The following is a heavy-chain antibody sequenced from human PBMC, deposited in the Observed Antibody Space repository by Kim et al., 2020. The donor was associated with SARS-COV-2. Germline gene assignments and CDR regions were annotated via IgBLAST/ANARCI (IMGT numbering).Heavy chain of an antibody. CDR2: IKSKTDGGTT. J-gene: IGHJ3*02. V-gene: IGHV3-15*01. CDR1: GFTFSNAW. Sequence: GGSLRLSCAASGFTFSNAWMSWVRQAPGKGLEWVGRIKSKTDGGTTDYAAPVKGRFTISRDDSKNTLYLQMNSLKTEDTAVYYCTTDPLGQQLPVDDAFDIWGQGTMVTVSS. CDR3: TTDPLGQQLPVDDAFDI. D-gene: IGHD6-13*01.